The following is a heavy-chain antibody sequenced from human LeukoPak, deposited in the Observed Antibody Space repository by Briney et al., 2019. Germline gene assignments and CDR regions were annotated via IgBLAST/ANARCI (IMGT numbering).Heavy chain of an antibody. CDR1: REACSGYC. D-gene: IGHD6-13*01. J-gene: IGHJ4*02. Sequence: PSEAMSVTGAAYREACSGYCLGWIRKPPGQGINWTGEINHSGSTNYNPSPKSRVTISVDTSKNQFSLKLSSVTAADTAVYYCARGLYRGGSSSWPNWGQGTLVTVSS. CDR3: ARGLYRGGSSSWPN. V-gene: IGHV4-34*01. CDR2: INHSGST.